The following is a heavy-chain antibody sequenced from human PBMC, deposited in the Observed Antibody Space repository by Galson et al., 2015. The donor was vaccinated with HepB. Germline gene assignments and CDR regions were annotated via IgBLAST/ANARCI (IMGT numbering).Heavy chain of an antibody. CDR2: IIPIFGTA. Sequence: SVKVSCKASGGTFSSYAISWVRQAPGQGLEWMGGIIPIFGTANYAQKFQGRVTITADESTSTAYMELSSLRSEDTAVYYCGRSVEPREADIEYNWFDPWGQGTLVTVSS. CDR1: GGTFSSYA. CDR3: GRSVEPREADIEYNWFDP. D-gene: IGHD1-14*01. J-gene: IGHJ5*02. V-gene: IGHV1-69*13.